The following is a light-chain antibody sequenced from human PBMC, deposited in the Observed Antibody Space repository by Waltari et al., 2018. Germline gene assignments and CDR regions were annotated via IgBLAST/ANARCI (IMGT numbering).Light chain of an antibody. CDR1: SGHHSSA. CDR3: QTWDAGIVL. Sequence: QLVLTQSPSASASLGASVKLTCPLTSGHHSSAIPCHQQQPEKGPRYLTKLNSDGSHNKGDGIPDRFSGSSSGAERYLTISSLQSEDEADYYCQTWDAGIVLFGGGTKLTVL. V-gene: IGLV4-69*01. J-gene: IGLJ2*01. CDR2: LNSDGSH.